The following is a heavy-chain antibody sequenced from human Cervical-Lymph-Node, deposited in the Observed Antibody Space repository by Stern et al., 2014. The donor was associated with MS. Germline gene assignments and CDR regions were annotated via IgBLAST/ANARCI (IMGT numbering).Heavy chain of an antibody. CDR3: AKDGGSYSAFQN. V-gene: IGHV3-9*01. D-gene: IGHD1-26*01. CDR2: ISWNSGSR. Sequence: EVKLVESGGGLVQPGRSLRLSCAAPGFTFDDYAMHWVRQAPGKGMEWVSGISWNSGSRGYADSVKVRFTTSRDNAKNSLYLQMTSLRAEDTALYYCAKDGGSYSAFQNWGQGTLVTVSS. J-gene: IGHJ1*01. CDR1: GFTFDDYA.